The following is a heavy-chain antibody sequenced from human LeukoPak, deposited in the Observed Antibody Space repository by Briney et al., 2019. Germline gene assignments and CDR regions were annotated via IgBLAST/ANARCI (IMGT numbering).Heavy chain of an antibody. CDR2: IRYDGSNE. J-gene: IGHJ4*02. CDR1: GFTFSSSG. CDR3: ARTYYDFWSGYLYYFDY. V-gene: IGHV3-30*02. D-gene: IGHD3-3*01. Sequence: GGSLRLSCVASGFTFSSSGMHWVRQAPGRGLDWVAFIRYDGSNEYYADSVKGRFTISRDNSKNTLYLQMNSLRAEDTAVYYCARTYYDFWSGYLYYFDYWGQGTLVTVSS.